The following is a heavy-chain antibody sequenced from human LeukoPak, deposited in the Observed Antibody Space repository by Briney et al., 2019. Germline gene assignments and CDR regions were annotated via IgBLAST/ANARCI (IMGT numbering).Heavy chain of an antibody. CDR2: ISGSGGST. J-gene: IGHJ3*02. CDR3: ANREVDILTGYWGAFDI. CDR1: GFTFSSYG. D-gene: IGHD3-9*01. V-gene: IGHV3-23*01. Sequence: GGTLRLSCAASGFTFSSYGMSWVRQAPGKGLEWVSAISGSGGSTYYADSVEGRFTISRDNSKNTLYLQMNSLRAEDTAVYYCANREVDILTGYWGAFDIWGQGTMVTVSS.